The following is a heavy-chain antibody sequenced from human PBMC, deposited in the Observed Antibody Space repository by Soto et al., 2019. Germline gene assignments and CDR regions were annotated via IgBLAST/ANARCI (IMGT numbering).Heavy chain of an antibody. CDR2: ISAYNGNT. D-gene: IGHD2-15*01. V-gene: IGHV1-18*01. J-gene: IGHJ5*02. CDR3: ARDEVVVVVAPTLGGFDP. Sequence: ASVKVSCKASGYTFTSYGISWVRQAPGQGLEWMGWISAYNGNTNYAQKLQGRVTMTTDTSTGTAYMELRGLGSDDTAVYYCARDEVVVVVAPTLGGFDPWGQGTLVTVSS. CDR1: GYTFTSYG.